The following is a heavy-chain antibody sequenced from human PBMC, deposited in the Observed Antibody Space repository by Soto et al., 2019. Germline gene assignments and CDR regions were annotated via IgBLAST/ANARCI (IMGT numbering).Heavy chain of an antibody. CDR3: ARHYAVVLYHFDY. Sequence: SETQSLTCVVSGGSISNTNWWTWVRQTPGKRLEWIGGIYHSGSPYYSPSLRSRVTTSVDTSKNQFSLKLSSVTAADTAVYYCARHYAVVLYHFDYWGLGTLVTVSS. CDR2: IYHSGSP. V-gene: IGHV4-4*02. CDR1: GGSISNTNW. J-gene: IGHJ4*02. D-gene: IGHD2-15*01.